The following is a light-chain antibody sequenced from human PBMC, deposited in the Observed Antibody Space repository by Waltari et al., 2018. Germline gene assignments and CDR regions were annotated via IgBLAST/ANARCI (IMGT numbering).Light chain of an antibody. Sequence: EIVMTQSPATLSVSPGERAPLSCRASQSVSSNLAWYQQKPGQAPRLLIYGASTRASGISARFSGSGSGTEFTLTISSLQSEDFAVYYCLQYNNWPPYTFGQGTKLEI. CDR2: GAS. CDR3: LQYNNWPPYT. J-gene: IGKJ2*01. V-gene: IGKV3-15*01. CDR1: QSVSSN.